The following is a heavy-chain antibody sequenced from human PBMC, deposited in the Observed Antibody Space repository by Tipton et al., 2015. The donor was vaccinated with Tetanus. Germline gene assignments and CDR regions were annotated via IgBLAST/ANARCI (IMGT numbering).Heavy chain of an antibody. CDR2: IYYGGST. D-gene: IGHD2-21*01. CDR1: GGSFSSSNDY. V-gene: IGHV4-39*01. J-gene: IGHJ3*01. CDR3: ARRSHIGAPV. Sequence: TLSLTCTVSGGSFSSSNDYWAWIRQLPGKGLEWVGSIYYGGSTYFNPSLRSRGTISIDTSRNQFSLQLSSVTAADTALYFCARRSHIGAPVWGQGTLVTVAS.